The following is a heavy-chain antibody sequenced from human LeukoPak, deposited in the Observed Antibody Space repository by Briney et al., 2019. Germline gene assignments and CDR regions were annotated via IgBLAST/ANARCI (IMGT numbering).Heavy chain of an antibody. CDR3: AGASSKWELSF. D-gene: IGHD1-26*01. Sequence: SSVTLSCTASGAAFTRYAISWVRQAPGQGLGWMGGYIPMFGTATYAQNFQNRVTITADESTSTFSMEVSSLRPEDTAVYFWAGASSKWELSFWGQGTLVTVSS. J-gene: IGHJ4*02. V-gene: IGHV1-69*13. CDR1: GAAFTRYA. CDR2: YIPMFGTA.